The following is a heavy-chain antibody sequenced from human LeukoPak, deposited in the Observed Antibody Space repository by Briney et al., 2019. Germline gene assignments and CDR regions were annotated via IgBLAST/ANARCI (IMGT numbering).Heavy chain of an antibody. CDR3: ANLGYCSGGSCSGVDY. V-gene: IGHV3-23*01. D-gene: IGHD2-15*01. J-gene: IGHJ4*02. CDR2: ISGSGGST. Sequence: GGSLRLSCAASGFTFSSYAMSWVRQAPGKGLEWVSTISGSGGSTYYADSVKGRFTISRDNSKNTLYLQMNSLSAEDTAVYYCANLGYCSGGSCSGVDYWGQGTLVTVSS. CDR1: GFTFSSYA.